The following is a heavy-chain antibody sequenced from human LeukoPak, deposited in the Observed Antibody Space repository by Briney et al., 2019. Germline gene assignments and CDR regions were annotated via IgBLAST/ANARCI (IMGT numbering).Heavy chain of an antibody. J-gene: IGHJ4*02. CDR1: GGSFSGYY. CDR3: ARVIDYDISGYYLGY. Sequence: SETLSLTCAVYGGSFSGYYWSWIRQPPGKGLEWIGEINDSGSTSCSPSLKSRVSISVDTSKNRFSLELSSVTAADTAVYYCARVIDYDISGYYLGYWGQGNRVTVSS. V-gene: IGHV4-34*01. D-gene: IGHD3-22*01. CDR2: INDSGST.